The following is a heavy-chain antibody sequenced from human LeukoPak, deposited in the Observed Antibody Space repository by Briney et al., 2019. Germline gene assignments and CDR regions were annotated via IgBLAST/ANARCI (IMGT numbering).Heavy chain of an antibody. Sequence: ASVKVSCKASGYDFTSVGITWVRRAPGQGLEWMGWISPYNGNTRYAQKFQGRVAMTTDTSTTTAYMELRGLRFNDTAVYYCASAGSGSGWYFDYWGQGTLVTVSS. CDR2: ISPYNGNT. D-gene: IGHD6-19*01. J-gene: IGHJ4*02. V-gene: IGHV1-18*01. CDR3: ASAGSGSGWYFDY. CDR1: GYDFTSVG.